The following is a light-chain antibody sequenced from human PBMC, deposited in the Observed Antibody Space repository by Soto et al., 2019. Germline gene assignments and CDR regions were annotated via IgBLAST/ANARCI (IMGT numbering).Light chain of an antibody. V-gene: IGKV3-15*01. CDR1: SSVHWH. CDR2: GSS. Sequence: IMVTQSPAALSLSPGDTATLTCRSTSSVHWHLAWYHVRPGQSPRLLISGSSVRANGVPERFSGGGAGTQFTLTIDGVQPEDVGVYYCLQYLQWQFTFGQGTKVQI. CDR3: LQYLQWQFT. J-gene: IGKJ1*01.